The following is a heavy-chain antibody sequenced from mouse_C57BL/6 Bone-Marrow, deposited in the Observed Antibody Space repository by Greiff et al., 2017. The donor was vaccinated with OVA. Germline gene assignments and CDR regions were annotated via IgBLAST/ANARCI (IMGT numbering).Heavy chain of an antibody. D-gene: IGHD1-1*01. V-gene: IGHV2-2*01. CDR3: ASNYYGTPWFAY. Sequence: LVESGPGLVQPSQSLSITCTVSGFSLTSYGVHWVRQSPGKGLEWLGVIWSGGSTDYNAAFISRLSISKDNSKSQVFFKMNSLQADDTAIYYCASNYYGTPWFAYWGQGTLVTVSA. J-gene: IGHJ3*01. CDR1: GFSLTSYG. CDR2: IWSGGST.